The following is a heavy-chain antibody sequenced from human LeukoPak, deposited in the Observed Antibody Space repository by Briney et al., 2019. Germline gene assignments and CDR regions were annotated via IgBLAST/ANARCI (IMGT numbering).Heavy chain of an antibody. CDR3: ARHGVGAGLAAAYI. CDR1: GYNFSDYG. J-gene: IGHJ4*02. CDR2: IDPGDSHA. D-gene: IGHD6-13*01. Sequence: ESLKISCKGSGYNFSDYGIGWVRQMPGKGLEWMGLIDPGDSHAIYSPSFQGQVTISADKSISAAYLQWSSLKASDTAMYYCARHGVGAGLAAAYIWGQGTLLTVSS. V-gene: IGHV5-51*01.